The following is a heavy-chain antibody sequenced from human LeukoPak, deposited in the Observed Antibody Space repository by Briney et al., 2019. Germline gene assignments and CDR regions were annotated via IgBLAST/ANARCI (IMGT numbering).Heavy chain of an antibody. D-gene: IGHD5-12*01. CDR2: AYFRSKWYN. V-gene: IGHV6-1*01. CDR3: ARELRVAAKMYSGYVGWAARGWFDP. J-gene: IGHJ5*02. Sequence: SQTLSLTCAISGDSVSSNSAAWNWIRQSPSRGLEWLGRAYFRSKWYNDYAVSVKSRITINPDSSRNQFSLQLNSVTPEDTAVYYCARELRVAAKMYSGYVGWAARGWFDPWGQGTLVTVSS. CDR1: GDSVSSNSAA.